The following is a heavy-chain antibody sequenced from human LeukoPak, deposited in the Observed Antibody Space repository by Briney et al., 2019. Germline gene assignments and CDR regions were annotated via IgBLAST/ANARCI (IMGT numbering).Heavy chain of an antibody. J-gene: IGHJ4*02. CDR2: ISSSSSTI. CDR1: GFTFSSYS. D-gene: IGHD2-2*01. V-gene: IGHV3-48*01. Sequence: GGSLRLSFAASGFTFSSYSMNWVRQAPGKGLGWVSYISSSSSTIYYADSLKGRFTISRDDAENSLYLQMNSLRAEDTAVYYCARDSSVTAAPIDYWGQGTLVIVSS. CDR3: ARDSSVTAAPIDY.